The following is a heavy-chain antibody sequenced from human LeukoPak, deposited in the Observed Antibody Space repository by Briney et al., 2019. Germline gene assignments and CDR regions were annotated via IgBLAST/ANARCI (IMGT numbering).Heavy chain of an antibody. D-gene: IGHD2-15*01. J-gene: IGHJ6*03. CDR3: ARTTEGYCRGRSCYSYYYYMDV. CDR1: GGSFSGYY. CDR2: IHYSGST. Sequence: SETLSLTCAAYGGSFSGYYWRWIRQPPGKGLEWIGYIHYSGSTNYHPSLQSRVTISVDTSKNQFSLKLSSVTAADKGVYYCARTTEGYCRGRSCYSYYYYMDVWGKGTTVTVSS. V-gene: IGHV4-59*01.